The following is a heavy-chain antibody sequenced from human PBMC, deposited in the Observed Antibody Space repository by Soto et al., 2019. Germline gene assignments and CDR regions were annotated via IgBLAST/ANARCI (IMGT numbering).Heavy chain of an antibody. V-gene: IGHV4-39*01. CDR1: GGSISSSSYY. J-gene: IGHJ5*02. CDR3: ARSFGGSVNWFDP. D-gene: IGHD3-3*01. Sequence: PSETLSLTCTVSGGSISSSSYYLGWIRQPPGKGLEWSGSIYYSWSTYYNPSLKSRVTISVETSKNQFSLKLSSVTAADTAVYYCARSFGGSVNWFDPWGQGTLVTVSS. CDR2: IYYSWST.